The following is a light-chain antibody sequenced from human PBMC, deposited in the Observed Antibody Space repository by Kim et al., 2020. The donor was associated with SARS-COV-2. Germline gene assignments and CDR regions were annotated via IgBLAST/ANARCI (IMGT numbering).Light chain of an antibody. CDR2: ENI. V-gene: IGLV3-21*03. Sequence: SYELTQPPSVSVAPGKTARIICGGDSIGMRSVHWSQQKPGQAPVVVVYENIERPSGIPERSSGSNSGNTATLTISRVEAGDEADYYCQVWDAGSEHVVFGGGTQLTVL. CDR1: SIGMRS. CDR3: QVWDAGSEHVV. J-gene: IGLJ2*01.